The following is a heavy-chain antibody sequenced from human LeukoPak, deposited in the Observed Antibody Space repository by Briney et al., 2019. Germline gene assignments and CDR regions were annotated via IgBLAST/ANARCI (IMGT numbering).Heavy chain of an antibody. D-gene: IGHD3-22*01. J-gene: IGHJ4*02. CDR1: GFTFSSYA. V-gene: IGHV3-23*01. Sequence: HSGGSLRLSCAASGFTFSSYAMSWVRQAPGKGLEWVSAISGSGGSTYYADSVKGRFTISRDNSKNTLYLQMNSLRAEDTAVYYCAKRRVYYDSSSYYSFDYWGQGTLVTVSS. CDR3: AKRRVYYDSSSYYSFDY. CDR2: ISGSGGST.